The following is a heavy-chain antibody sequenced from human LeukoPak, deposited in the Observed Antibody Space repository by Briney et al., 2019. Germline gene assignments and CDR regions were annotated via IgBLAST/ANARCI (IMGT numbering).Heavy chain of an antibody. CDR3: ARDFLRGRVDY. CDR2: ISSSSSYI. J-gene: IGHJ4*02. Sequence: GGSLRLSCAASGFTFSSYSMNWVRQAPGKRLEWVSSISSSSSYIYYADSVKGRFTISRDNAKNSLYLQMNSLRAEDTAVYYCARDFLRGRVDYWGQGTLVTVSS. V-gene: IGHV3-21*01. D-gene: IGHD2-15*01. CDR1: GFTFSSYS.